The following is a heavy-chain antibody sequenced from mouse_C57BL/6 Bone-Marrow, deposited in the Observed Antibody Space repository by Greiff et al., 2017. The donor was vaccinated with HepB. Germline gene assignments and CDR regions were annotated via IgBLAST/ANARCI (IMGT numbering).Heavy chain of an antibody. Sequence: QVQLKESGAELVRPGSSVKLSCKASGYTFTSYWMHWVKQRPIQGLEWIGNIDPSDSETHYNQKFKDKATLTVDKSSSTAYMQLSSLTSEDSAVYYCARNGGTTGDWYFDVWGTGTTVTVSS. D-gene: IGHD1-1*01. CDR1: GYTFTSYW. CDR2: IDPSDSET. J-gene: IGHJ1*03. CDR3: ARNGGTTGDWYFDV. V-gene: IGHV1-52*01.